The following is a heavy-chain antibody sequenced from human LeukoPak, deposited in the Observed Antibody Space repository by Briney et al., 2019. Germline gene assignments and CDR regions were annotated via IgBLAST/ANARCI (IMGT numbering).Heavy chain of an antibody. V-gene: IGHV1-18*01. CDR3: ARDPYQLLSWSGWFDP. D-gene: IGHD2-2*01. CDR2: ISAYNGNT. CDR1: GGTFSSYA. J-gene: IGHJ5*02. Sequence: ASVKVSCKASGGTFSSYAISWVRQAPGQGLEWMGWISAYNGNTNYAQKLQGRVTMTTDTSTSTAYMELRSLRSDDTAVYYCARDPYQLLSWSGWFDPWGQGTLVTVSS.